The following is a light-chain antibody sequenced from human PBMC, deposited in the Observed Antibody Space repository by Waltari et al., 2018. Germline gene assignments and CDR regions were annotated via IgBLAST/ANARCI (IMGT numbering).Light chain of an antibody. CDR2: GKS. V-gene: IGLV3-19*01. J-gene: IGLJ2*01. Sequence: SSELTQDPAVSVALGQTVRITCQGYSPRSHYASWYQQKPGQAPRLLIYGKSNRRPSGIPDRFSGSSSGNTASLTITGAQAEDEADYYCNSRDSSDDYQLFGGGTKVSVL. CDR1: SPRSHY. CDR3: NSRDSSDDYQL.